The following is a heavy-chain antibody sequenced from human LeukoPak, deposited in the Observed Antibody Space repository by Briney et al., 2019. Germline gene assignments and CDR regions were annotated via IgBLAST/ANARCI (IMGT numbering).Heavy chain of an antibody. CDR1: GFTFSSYA. Sequence: GGALRLSCAASGFTFSSYAMSWVRQAPGKGLEGVSAISGSGGSTYYADSVKGRFTISRDNSKNTLYLQMNSLRAEDTAVYYCAKDPQASSSIPYYFDYWGQGTLVTVSS. CDR3: AKDPQASSSIPYYFDY. J-gene: IGHJ4*02. V-gene: IGHV3-23*01. CDR2: ISGSGGST. D-gene: IGHD6-13*01.